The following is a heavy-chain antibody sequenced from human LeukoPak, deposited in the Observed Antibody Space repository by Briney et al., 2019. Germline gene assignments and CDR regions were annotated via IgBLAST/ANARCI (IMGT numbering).Heavy chain of an antibody. V-gene: IGHV1-24*01. CDR1: GHTLTELS. D-gene: IGHD5-12*01. J-gene: IGHJ4*02. CDR3: AAIVATIAHPRSIDV. CDR2: FDPEDGET. Sequence: ASVKVSCKVSGHTLTELSMHWVRRAPGKGLEWMGGFDPEDGETIYAQKFQGRVTMTEDTSTDTAYMELSSLRSEDTAVYYCAAIVATIAHPRSIDVWGQGTLVTVSS.